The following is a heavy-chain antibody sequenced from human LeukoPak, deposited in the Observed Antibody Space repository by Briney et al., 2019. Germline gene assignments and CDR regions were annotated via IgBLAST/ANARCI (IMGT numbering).Heavy chain of an antibody. Sequence: GESLQISCEGSGYIFTSYWIGWGRQLPGKGLEWMGIIYPGDSDTRYSPSFQGHVTISADKSISTAYLQWSSLKASDTAMYYCARRYCSSTRCYGGEFDYWGQGTLVTVSS. CDR1: GYIFTSYW. V-gene: IGHV5-51*01. J-gene: IGHJ4*02. CDR2: IYPGDSDT. D-gene: IGHD2-2*01. CDR3: ARRYCSSTRCYGGEFDY.